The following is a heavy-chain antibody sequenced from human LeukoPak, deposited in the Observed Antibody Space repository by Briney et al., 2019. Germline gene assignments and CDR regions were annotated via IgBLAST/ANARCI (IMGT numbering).Heavy chain of an antibody. Sequence: GGSLRLSCAASGFTFSSYAMHWVRQALGKGLEWVAVISYDGSNKYYADSVKGRFTISRDNSKNTLYLQMNSLRAEDTAVYYCAKDHYWSIDYWGRGTLVTVSS. V-gene: IGHV3-30-3*01. J-gene: IGHJ4*02. CDR3: AKDHYWSIDY. CDR2: ISYDGSNK. D-gene: IGHD3-3*01. CDR1: GFTFSSYA.